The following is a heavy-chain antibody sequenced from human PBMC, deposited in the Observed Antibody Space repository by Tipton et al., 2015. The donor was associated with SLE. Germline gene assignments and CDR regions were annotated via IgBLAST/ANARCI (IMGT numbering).Heavy chain of an antibody. CDR2: IFTSGSA. CDR3: ARGRNSGTSYYMDV. J-gene: IGHJ6*03. V-gene: IGHV4-61*02. CDR1: GGSISSGSYY. Sequence: TLSLTCTVSGGSISSGSYYWSWIRQPAGKGLEWIGRIFTSGSANYNPSLKSRVTISVDTSKNQFSLKLSSVTAADTAVYYCARGRNSGTSYYMDVWGKGTTVTVSS. D-gene: IGHD1-26*01.